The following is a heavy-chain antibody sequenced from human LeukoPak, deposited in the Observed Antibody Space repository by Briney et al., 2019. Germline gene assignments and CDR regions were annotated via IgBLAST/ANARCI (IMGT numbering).Heavy chain of an antibody. CDR3: ARLTKNDSGTYRFGKKKRGYMDV. D-gene: IGHD3-10*01. V-gene: IGHV4-34*01. CDR1: GGSFSGYY. Sequence: SETLSLTCAVYGGSFSGYYWSWIRPPPGKGLEWIGEINHSGSTNYNPSLKSRVTISVDTSKNQFPLKLSSVTAADTAVYYCARLTKNDSGTYRFGKKKRGYMDVWGKGTTVTISS. J-gene: IGHJ6*03. CDR2: INHSGST.